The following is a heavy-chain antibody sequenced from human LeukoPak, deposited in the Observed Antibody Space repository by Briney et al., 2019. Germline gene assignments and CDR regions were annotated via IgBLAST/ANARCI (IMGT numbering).Heavy chain of an antibody. CDR1: GFTFSSYA. V-gene: IGHV3-23*01. CDR2: ISGSGGST. Sequence: PGGSLRLSCAASGFTFSSYAMSRVRQAPGKVLEWVSAISGSGGSTYYADSVKGRFTISRDNSKNTLYLQMNSLRAEDTAVYYCAKFPRSGWKINWFDPWGQGTLVTVSS. J-gene: IGHJ5*02. CDR3: AKFPRSGWKINWFDP. D-gene: IGHD6-19*01.